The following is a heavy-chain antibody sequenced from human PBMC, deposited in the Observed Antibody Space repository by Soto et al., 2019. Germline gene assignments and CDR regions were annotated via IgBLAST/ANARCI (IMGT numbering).Heavy chain of an antibody. Sequence: SETLSLTCTASGGSISSYYWSWIRQPPGKGLEWIGYIYYSGSTNYNPSLKSRVTISVDTSKNQFSLKLSSVTAADTAVYYCARLYVNIVTLHAFDIWGQGTMVTVSS. CDR3: ARLYVNIVTLHAFDI. CDR2: IYYSGST. V-gene: IGHV4-59*08. J-gene: IGHJ3*02. D-gene: IGHD5-12*01. CDR1: GGSISSYY.